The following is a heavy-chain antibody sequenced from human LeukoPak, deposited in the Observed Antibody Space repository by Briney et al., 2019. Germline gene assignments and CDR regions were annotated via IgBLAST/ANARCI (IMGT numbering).Heavy chain of an antibody. D-gene: IGHD1-1*01. CDR1: GRSISIYY. J-gene: IGHJ3*02. Sequence: AEPLSLTCSVSGRSISIYYWSWIRESAGKGLEWIGRVYSSGSTNYNPSLKSRVTVSVDTSKNQFSLKLSSVTAADTAVYYCAREPHPRGLEIGAFDIWGQGTMVTVSS. CDR2: VYSSGST. V-gene: IGHV4-4*07. CDR3: AREPHPRGLEIGAFDI.